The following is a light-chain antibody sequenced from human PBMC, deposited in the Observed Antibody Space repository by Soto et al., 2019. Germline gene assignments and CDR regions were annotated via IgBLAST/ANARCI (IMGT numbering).Light chain of an antibody. V-gene: IGKV1-5*03. CDR2: RAS. Sequence: DIQMTQSPSTLSASVGDRVSITCQASQNINNWLAWYNQKPGKAPKLLIYRASSLENGIPSRFSGRGSGTEFIFTITSLQPDDFATYYCQQYSSDSTFGQGTKVEVK. CDR1: QNINNW. J-gene: IGKJ1*01. CDR3: QQYSSDST.